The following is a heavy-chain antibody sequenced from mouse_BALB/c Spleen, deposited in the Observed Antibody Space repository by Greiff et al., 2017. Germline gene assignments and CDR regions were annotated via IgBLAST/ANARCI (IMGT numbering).Heavy chain of an antibody. J-gene: IGHJ2*01. Sequence: EVMLVESGGGLVKPGGSLKLSCAASGFAFSSYDMSWVRQTPEKRLEWVAYISSGGGSTYYPDTVKGRFTISRDNAKNTLDLQMSSLKSEDTAMYYCARHGGDYDVNYWGQGTTLTVSS. V-gene: IGHV5-12-1*01. D-gene: IGHD2-4*01. CDR3: ARHGGDYDVNY. CDR1: GFAFSSYD. CDR2: ISSGGGST.